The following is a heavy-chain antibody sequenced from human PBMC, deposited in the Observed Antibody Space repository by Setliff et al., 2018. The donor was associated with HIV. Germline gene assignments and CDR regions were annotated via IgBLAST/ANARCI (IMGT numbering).Heavy chain of an antibody. J-gene: IGHJ2*01. CDR1: GSTFTSYA. D-gene: IGHD5-12*01. V-gene: IGHV7-4-1*02. CDR3: ASYSGYDSWYFDL. CDR2: INTNTGNP. Sequence: ASVKVSCKASGSTFTSYAMNWVRQAPGQGLEWMGWINTNTGNPTYAQGFTGRFVFSLDTSVSTAYLQISSLKAEDTAVYYCASYSGYDSWYFDLWVPETLLVTVSS.